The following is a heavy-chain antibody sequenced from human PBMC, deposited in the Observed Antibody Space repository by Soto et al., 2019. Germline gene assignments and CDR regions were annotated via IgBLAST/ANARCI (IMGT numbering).Heavy chain of an antibody. Sequence: PXGSLRLSCAASGFTFSSYAMSWVRQAPGKGLEWVSAISGSGGSTYYADSVKGRFTISRDNSKNTLYLQMNSLRAEDTAVYYCAKDLSRFIAVAVAFDIWGQGTMVTVSS. CDR2: ISGSGGST. CDR3: AKDLSRFIAVAVAFDI. V-gene: IGHV3-23*01. CDR1: GFTFSSYA. J-gene: IGHJ3*02. D-gene: IGHD6-19*01.